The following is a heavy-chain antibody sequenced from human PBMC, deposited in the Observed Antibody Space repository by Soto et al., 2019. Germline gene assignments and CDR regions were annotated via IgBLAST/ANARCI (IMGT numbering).Heavy chain of an antibody. CDR3: AGDQGPNYMAV. J-gene: IGHJ6*03. CDR2: ISGRGGNI. Sequence: QVQLVESGGGLVKPGGSLRLSCAASGFTFSDSFMSWSRQPHGKGLEWLSYISGRGGNIYYADSVGGRFTISRDNAKNSVYLQMNSLRAEDTAVYYCAGDQGPNYMAVWGKGTTVTVS. V-gene: IGHV3-11*01. CDR1: GFTFSDSF.